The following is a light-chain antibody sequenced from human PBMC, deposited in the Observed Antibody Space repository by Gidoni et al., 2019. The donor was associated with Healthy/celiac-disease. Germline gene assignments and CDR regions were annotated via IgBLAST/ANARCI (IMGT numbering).Light chain of an antibody. J-gene: IGKJ2*01. V-gene: IGKV3-20*01. CDR1: QSVSRSY. CDR2: GSS. Sequence: EIVLPQSTGPLSFSPGERATLSCRASQSVSRSYLSWYQQKPGQAPRLLIYGSSSRDTGIPDRFSGSGSWTDVTLTISSMEPEDCAVYYCQQYGSSPPYTFGQGTKLEIK. CDR3: QQYGSSPPYT.